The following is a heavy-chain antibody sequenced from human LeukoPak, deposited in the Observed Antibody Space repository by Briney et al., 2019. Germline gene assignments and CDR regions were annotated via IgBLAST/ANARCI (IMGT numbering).Heavy chain of an antibody. CDR3: AKGRITMVRGVIILDYYYGMDV. CDR2: ISYDGSNE. Sequence: GGSLRLSCAASGFTFSSYGMHWVRQAPGKGLEWVALISYDGSNEYYADSVKGRFTISRDNSKNTLYLQMNSLRAEDTAVYYCAKGRITMVRGVIILDYYYGMDVWGQGTTVTVSS. V-gene: IGHV3-30*18. J-gene: IGHJ6*02. CDR1: GFTFSSYG. D-gene: IGHD3-10*01.